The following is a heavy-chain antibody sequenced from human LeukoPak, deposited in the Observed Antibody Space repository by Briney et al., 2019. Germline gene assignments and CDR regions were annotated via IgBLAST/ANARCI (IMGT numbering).Heavy chain of an antibody. CDR2: IKQDGSEK. CDR3: ARGGYSYGPPALDI. J-gene: IGHJ3*02. Sequence: SGGSLRLSCAASGFTLRSYTMNWVRQAPGKGLEWVANIKQDGSEKYYVDSVKGRFTISRDNAKNSLYLQMNSLRAEDTAVYYCARGGYSYGPPALDIWGQGTMVTVSS. V-gene: IGHV3-7*01. CDR1: GFTLRSYT. D-gene: IGHD5-18*01.